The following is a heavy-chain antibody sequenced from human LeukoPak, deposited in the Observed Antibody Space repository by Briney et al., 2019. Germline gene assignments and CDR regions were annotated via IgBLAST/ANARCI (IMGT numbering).Heavy chain of an antibody. V-gene: IGHV3-21*01. CDR3: ATDILTGYYIDY. D-gene: IGHD3-9*01. J-gene: IGHJ4*02. CDR2: ISSSSSYI. CDR1: GFTFSSYR. Sequence: GGSLRLSCAASGFTFSSYRMNWVRQAPGKGLEWVSSISSSSSYIYYADSVKGRFTISRDNAKNSLYLQMNSLRAEDTAVYYCATDILTGYYIDYWGQGTLVTVSS.